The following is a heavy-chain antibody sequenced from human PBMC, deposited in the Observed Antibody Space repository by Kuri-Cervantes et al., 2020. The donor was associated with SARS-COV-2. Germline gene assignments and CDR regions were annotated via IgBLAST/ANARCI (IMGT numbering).Heavy chain of an antibody. CDR2: IWYDGSNK. J-gene: IGHJ6*03. D-gene: IGHD3-22*01. CDR3: AGFYYYDSSGFVANYYYMDV. Sequence: GESLKISCAASGFTFSSYGMHWVRQAPGKGLEWVAVIWYDGSNKYYADSVKGRFTISRDNSKNTLYLQMNSLRAEDTAVYYCAGFYYYDSSGFVANYYYMDVWGKGTTVTVSS. V-gene: IGHV3-33*01. CDR1: GFTFSSYG.